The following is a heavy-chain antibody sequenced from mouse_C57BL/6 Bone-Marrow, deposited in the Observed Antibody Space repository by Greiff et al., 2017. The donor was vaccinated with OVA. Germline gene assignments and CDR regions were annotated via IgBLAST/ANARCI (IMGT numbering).Heavy chain of an antibody. D-gene: IGHD2-3*01. CDR2: INPNNGGT. J-gene: IGHJ2*01. CDR3: ARRELYDGYLYFDY. Sequence: VQLQQSGPELVKPGASVKIPCKASGYTFTDYNMDWVKQIHGKSLEWIGDINPNNGGTIYNQKFKGKATLTVDKSSSTAYMELRSLTSEDTAVYYCARRELYDGYLYFDYWGQGTTLTVSS. CDR1: GYTFTDYN. V-gene: IGHV1-18*01.